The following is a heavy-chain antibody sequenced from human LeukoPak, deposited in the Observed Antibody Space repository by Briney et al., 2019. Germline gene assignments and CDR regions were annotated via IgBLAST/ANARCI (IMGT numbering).Heavy chain of an antibody. J-gene: IGHJ6*03. V-gene: IGHV1-8*03. CDR2: MNPNSGNT. Sequence: GASVKVSCKASGYTFTSYDINWVRQATGQGLEWMGWMNPNSGNTGYAQKFQGRVTITRNTSISTAYMELRSLRSDDTAVYYCARGRFYYYYMDVWGKGTTVTISS. CDR3: ARGRFYYYYMDV. CDR1: GYTFTSYD.